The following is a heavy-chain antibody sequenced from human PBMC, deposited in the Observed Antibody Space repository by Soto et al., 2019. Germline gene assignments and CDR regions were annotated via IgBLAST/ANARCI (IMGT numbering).Heavy chain of an antibody. CDR1: GYSFSSGYY. J-gene: IGHJ3*02. CDR2: IYHSGST. Sequence: SETLSLTCAVSGYSFSSGYYWGWIRQPPGKGPEWIGTIYHSGSTYYNPSLKSRVTISLDTSRNQFSLKLISVTAADTAVYYCARAYCSTASCYTWAFDIWGQGTMVTVSS. V-gene: IGHV4-38-2*01. CDR3: ARAYCSTASCYTWAFDI. D-gene: IGHD2-2*02.